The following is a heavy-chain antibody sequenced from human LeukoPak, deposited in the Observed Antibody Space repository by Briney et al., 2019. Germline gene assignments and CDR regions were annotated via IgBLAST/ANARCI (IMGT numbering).Heavy chain of an antibody. V-gene: IGHV4-34*01. CDR3: ARGPYGSGSYRAQDYYYYYMDV. Sequence: SETLSLTCAVYGGSFSGYYWSWIRQPPGKGLEWIGEINHSGSTNYNPSLKSRVTISVDTSKNQFSLKLSSVTAADTAVYYCARGPYGSGSYRAQDYYYYYMDVWGKGTTVTISS. CDR1: GGSFSGYY. CDR2: INHSGST. J-gene: IGHJ6*03. D-gene: IGHD3-10*01.